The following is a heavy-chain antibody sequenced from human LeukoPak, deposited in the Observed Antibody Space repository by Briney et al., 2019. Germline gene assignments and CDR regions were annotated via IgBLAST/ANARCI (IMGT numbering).Heavy chain of an antibody. V-gene: IGHV4-34*01. CDR2: SSPTGDIT. CDR3: ARVPDFIARPCDS. CDR1: GGSFRGNY. J-gene: IGHJ4*02. Sequence: SETLSLTCAGYGGSFRGNYWTLIRQTPGRGLEWIGESSPTGDITGYNPSLKGRATISVDSSKNQFSLKLTSVTAADTGAYYCARVPDFIARPCDSWGPGTLVSVSS. D-gene: IGHD2-21*01.